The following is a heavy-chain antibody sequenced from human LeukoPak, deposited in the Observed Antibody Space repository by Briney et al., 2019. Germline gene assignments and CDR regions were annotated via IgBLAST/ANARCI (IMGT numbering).Heavy chain of an antibody. D-gene: IGHD3-10*02. V-gene: IGHV3-33*07. J-gene: IGHJ3*01. CDR3: AREISMFVNAFDL. Sequence: LSLTCTVSGDSINRNYWSWIRQPPGKGLEWVAVIWYDGSNEYYADAVKGRFIISRDNSKNTVHLQMHSLRVEDTSVYYCAREISMFVNAFDLWGQGTLVAVSS. CDR2: IWYDGSNE. CDR1: GDSINRNY.